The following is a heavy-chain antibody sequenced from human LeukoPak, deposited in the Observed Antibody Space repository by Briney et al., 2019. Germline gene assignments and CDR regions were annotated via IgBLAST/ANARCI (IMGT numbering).Heavy chain of an antibody. J-gene: IGHJ4*02. CDR1: GGSISSSNW. Sequence: SGTLSLTCGVSGGSISSSNWWSWVRQPPGKGLERIWEIYHSGSTNYNPSLKNRVTISVDKSKNQFSLKLSSVTAADTAVYYCARDSHGDYANVFVYWGQGTLVTVS. CDR3: ARDSHGDYANVFVY. CDR2: IYHSGST. D-gene: IGHD4-17*01. V-gene: IGHV4-4*02.